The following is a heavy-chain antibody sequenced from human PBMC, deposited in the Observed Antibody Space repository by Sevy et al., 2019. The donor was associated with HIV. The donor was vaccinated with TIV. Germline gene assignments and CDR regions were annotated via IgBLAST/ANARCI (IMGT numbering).Heavy chain of an antibody. CDR2: INPNSGGT. Sequence: ASVKVSCKASGYTFTGYYMHWVRQAPGQGLEWMGRINPNSGGTNYAQKFQGRVTMTRDTSISTAYMELRRLRSDDTAVYYCAALFGVVTAGGWFDPWGQGTLVTVSS. V-gene: IGHV1-2*06. D-gene: IGHD3-3*01. CDR1: GYTFTGYY. CDR3: AALFGVVTAGGWFDP. J-gene: IGHJ5*02.